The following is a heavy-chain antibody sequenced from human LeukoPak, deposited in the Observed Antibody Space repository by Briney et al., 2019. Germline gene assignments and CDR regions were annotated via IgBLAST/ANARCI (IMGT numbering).Heavy chain of an antibody. Sequence: PSETLSLTCPVSGGSISSYYWSWIRQPAGKGLEWIGRIYSTGSTNYNPSLKSRVTMSVDTSKNQFSLKLSSVTAADTAVCYCARGFTMVRGIINNYYHMDVWGKGTTVTVSS. CDR2: IYSTGST. J-gene: IGHJ6*03. V-gene: IGHV4-4*07. D-gene: IGHD3-10*01. CDR1: GGSISSYY. CDR3: ARGFTMVRGIINNYYHMDV.